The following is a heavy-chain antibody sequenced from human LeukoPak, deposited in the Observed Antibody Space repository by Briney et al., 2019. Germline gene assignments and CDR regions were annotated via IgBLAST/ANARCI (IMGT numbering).Heavy chain of an antibody. Sequence: PGGSLRLSCAASGFTFDDYAMHWVRQAPGKGLEWVSGISWNSGSIGYADSVKGRFTISRDNAKNSLYLQMNSLRAEDTALYYCAKDIRWELENYFDYWGQGTLVTVSS. CDR2: ISWNSGSI. J-gene: IGHJ4*02. D-gene: IGHD1-26*01. CDR1: GFTFDDYA. V-gene: IGHV3-9*01. CDR3: AKDIRWELENYFDY.